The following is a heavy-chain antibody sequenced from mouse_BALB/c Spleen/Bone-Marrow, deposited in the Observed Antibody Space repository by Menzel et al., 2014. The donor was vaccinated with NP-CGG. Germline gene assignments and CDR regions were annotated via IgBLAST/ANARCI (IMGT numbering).Heavy chain of an antibody. Sequence: VQLKESGPGLVKPSQSLSLPCSVTGYSITNGYYWNWIRQFPGNKLEWMAYITYDGSSDYNPSLKNRISITRDTSKNQFFLKLNSVTTEDTSTYYCAMGHYAMDYWGQGTSVTVSS. CDR2: ITYDGSS. CDR1: GYSITNGYY. V-gene: IGHV3-6*02. CDR3: AMGHYAMDY. J-gene: IGHJ4*01.